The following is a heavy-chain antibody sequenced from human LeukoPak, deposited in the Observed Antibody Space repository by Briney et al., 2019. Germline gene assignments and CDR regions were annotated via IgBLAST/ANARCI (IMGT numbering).Heavy chain of an antibody. J-gene: IGHJ3*02. CDR2: IIPIFGTA. CDR1: GGTFSSYA. D-gene: IGHD3-22*01. V-gene: IGHV1-69*13. CDR3: ASPRDYYDSSGYYLDAFDI. Sequence: SVKISCKASGGTFSSYAISWVRQAPGQGLEWMGGIIPIFGTANYAQKFQGRVTITADESTSTAYMELSSLRSEDTAVYYCASPRDYYDSSGYYLDAFDIWGQGTMVTVSS.